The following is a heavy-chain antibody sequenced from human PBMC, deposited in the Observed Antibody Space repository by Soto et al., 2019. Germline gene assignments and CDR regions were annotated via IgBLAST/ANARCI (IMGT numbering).Heavy chain of an antibody. Sequence: ASLKVSCKASGYTFTSYYMHWVRQAPGQGLEWMGIINPSGGSTSYAQKFQGRVTMTRDTSTSTVYMELSSLRSEDTAVYYCARDAAAGTVVPFFDYWGQGTLVTVSS. V-gene: IGHV1-46*03. J-gene: IGHJ4*02. CDR1: GYTFTSYY. D-gene: IGHD6-13*01. CDR3: ARDAAAGTVVPFFDY. CDR2: INPSGGST.